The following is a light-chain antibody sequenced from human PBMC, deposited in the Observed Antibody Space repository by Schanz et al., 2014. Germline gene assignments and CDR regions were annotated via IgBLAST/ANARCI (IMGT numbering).Light chain of an antibody. CDR1: SSDVGGYTS. V-gene: IGLV2-14*01. Sequence: QSALTQPASVSGSPGQSITISCTGTSSDVGGYTSVSWYQQPPGEAPKLMIYNVNERPSGVPDRFSGSKSGNTASLTISGLQAEDEADYYCSSYATTNTLVFGGGTKLTVL. CDR2: NVN. J-gene: IGLJ2*01. CDR3: SSYATTNTLV.